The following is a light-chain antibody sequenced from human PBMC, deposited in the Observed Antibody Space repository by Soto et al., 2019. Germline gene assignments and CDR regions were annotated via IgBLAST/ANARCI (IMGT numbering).Light chain of an antibody. CDR3: SSYAGSRYV. V-gene: IGLV2-8*01. J-gene: IGLJ1*01. CDR1: SSDVGGYNF. CDR2: EVT. Sequence: QSVLTQTASVSGSPGQSITISCTGTSSDVGGYNFVSWYQQHPGKAPKLMIYEVTKRPSGVPDRFSGSKSGNTASLTVSGLQAEDEADYYCSSYAGSRYVFGTGTKVTVL.